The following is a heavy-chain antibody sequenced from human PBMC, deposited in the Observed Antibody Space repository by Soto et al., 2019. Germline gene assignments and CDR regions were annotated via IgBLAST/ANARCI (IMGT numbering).Heavy chain of an antibody. CDR2: ISYDRSNK. D-gene: IGHD3-22*01. CDR1: GFTFSSYG. CDR3: AKDFYYEYYYGMDV. Sequence: PGGSLRLSCAASGFTFSSYGMHWVRQAPGKGLEWVAVISYDRSNKYYADSVKGRFTISRDNSKNTLYLQMNSLRAEDTAVYYCAKDFYYEYYYGMDVWGQGTTVTVSS. V-gene: IGHV3-30*18. J-gene: IGHJ6*02.